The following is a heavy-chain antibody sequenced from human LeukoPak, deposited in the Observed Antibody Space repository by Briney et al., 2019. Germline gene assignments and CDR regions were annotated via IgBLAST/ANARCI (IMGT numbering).Heavy chain of an antibody. CDR1: GFTFDYYA. D-gene: IGHD3-22*01. V-gene: IGHV3-43*02. CDR2: ISGDGGST. J-gene: IGHJ4*02. CDR3: ASSSGYYSDFAY. Sequence: GGSLRLSCAASGFTFDYYAMHWFRQAPGKGLEWVSLISGDGGSTYYADSVKVRFTISRANSKNSLYVQMNRLRTADPALYSCASSSGYYSDFAYWGQGTLVTVSS.